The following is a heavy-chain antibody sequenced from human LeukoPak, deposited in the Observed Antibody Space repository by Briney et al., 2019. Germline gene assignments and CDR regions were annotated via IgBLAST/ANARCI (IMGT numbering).Heavy chain of an antibody. CDR2: FDPEDGET. CDR1: GYTLTELS. J-gene: IGHJ5*02. V-gene: IGHV1-24*01. CDR3: ATDLKGGSWWFDP. D-gene: IGHD6-13*01. Sequence: ASVKVSCKVSGYTLTELSMHWVRQAPGKGLEWMGGFDPEDGETIYAQKFQGRGTMTEDTSTDTAYMELSSLRSEDTAVYYCATDLKGGSWWFDPWGQGTLVTVSS.